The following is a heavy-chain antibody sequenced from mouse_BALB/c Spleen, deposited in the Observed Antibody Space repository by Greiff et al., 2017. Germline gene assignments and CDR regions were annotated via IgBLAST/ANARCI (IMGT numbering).Heavy chain of an antibody. CDR1: GYSITSDYA. J-gene: IGHJ2*01. D-gene: IGHD1-2*01. Sequence: EVKLMESGPGLVKPSQSLSLTCTVTGYSITSDYAWNWIRQFPGNKLEWMGYISYSGSTSYNPSLKSRISITRDTSKNQFFLQLNSVTTEDTATYYCARRYYGFFDYWGQGTTLTVSS. V-gene: IGHV3-2*02. CDR3: ARRYYGFFDY. CDR2: ISYSGST.